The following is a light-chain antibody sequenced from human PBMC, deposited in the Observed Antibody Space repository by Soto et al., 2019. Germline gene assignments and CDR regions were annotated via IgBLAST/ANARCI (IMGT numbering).Light chain of an antibody. J-gene: IGKJ1*01. CDR2: AAS. CDR3: QQSYSTPQT. CDR1: QNINNY. V-gene: IGKV1-39*01. Sequence: DIQMTQSPSSLSASVGDRFTITCQASQNINNYLNWYQQKPGKAPKLLIYAASSLQSGVPSRFSGSGSGTDFTLTISSLQPEDFATYYCQQSYSTPQTFGQGTKVDIK.